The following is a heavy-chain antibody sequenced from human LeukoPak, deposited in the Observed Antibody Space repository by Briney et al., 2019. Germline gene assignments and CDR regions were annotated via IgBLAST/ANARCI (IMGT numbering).Heavy chain of an antibody. CDR1: GYTFTSYD. J-gene: IGHJ4*02. Sequence: ASVKVSCKASGYTFTSYDINWVRQATGQGLEWMGWMNPNSGNTGYAQKLQGRVTMTTDTSTSTAYMELRSLRSDDTAVYYCASSLSPGNPIYDFWSGYYLDYWGQGTLVTVSS. CDR3: ASSLSPGNPIYDFWSGYYLDY. D-gene: IGHD3-3*01. V-gene: IGHV1-8*02. CDR2: MNPNSGNT.